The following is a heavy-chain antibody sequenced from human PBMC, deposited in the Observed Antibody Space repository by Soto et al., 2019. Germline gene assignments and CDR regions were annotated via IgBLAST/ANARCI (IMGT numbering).Heavy chain of an antibody. V-gene: IGHV3-74*01. CDR3: ARDLWSGPQYYYYYYGMDV. CDR2: INSDGSST. Sequence: YVRLAPGKGLKRVSRINSDGSSTSYADSVKGRFTISRDNAKNTLYLQMNSLRAEDTAVYYCARDLWSGPQYYYYYYGMDVW. J-gene: IGHJ6*01. D-gene: IGHD3-3*01.